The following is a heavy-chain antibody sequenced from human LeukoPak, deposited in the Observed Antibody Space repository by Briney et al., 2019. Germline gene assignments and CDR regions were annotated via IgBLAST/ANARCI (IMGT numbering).Heavy chain of an antibody. V-gene: IGHV4-61*02. CDR1: GGSISSGIYY. J-gene: IGHJ4*02. CDR3: ARTRLRTHFDY. CDR2: IYTSGST. Sequence: PSETLSLTCTVSGGSISSGIYYWTWIRQPAGKGLEWIGRIYTSGSTNYNPSLKSRVTMSVDTSKNQFSLKLTSLTAADTAMYYCARTRLRTHFDYWGQGTLVTVPS.